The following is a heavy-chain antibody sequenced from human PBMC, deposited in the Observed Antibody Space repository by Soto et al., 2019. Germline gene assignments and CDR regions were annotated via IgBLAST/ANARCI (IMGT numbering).Heavy chain of an antibody. CDR2: IFHGGST. CDR1: GGSFSGYY. J-gene: IGHJ4*02. Sequence: SETLSLTCAVYGGSFSGYYWSWIRQPPGKGLEWIGEIFHGGSTNYSPSLKSRVTILVDTSKKQFSLELSSVTAADTAVYYCARPHYDSNTFYFYFDYWSQGKLGTVSS. V-gene: IGHV4-34*12. D-gene: IGHD3-22*01. CDR3: ARPHYDSNTFYFYFDY.